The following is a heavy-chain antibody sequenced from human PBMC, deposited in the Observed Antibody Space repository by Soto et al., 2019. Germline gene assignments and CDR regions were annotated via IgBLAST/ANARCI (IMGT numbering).Heavy chain of an antibody. CDR3: AREGVRPYYYYGMDV. J-gene: IGHJ6*02. CDR2: ISGYNGDT. D-gene: IGHD2-21*01. Sequence: QVHLVQSGAEVKKPGASVKVSCKASGYSFTTYGISWVRQAPGQGLEWMGWISGYNGDTNYAQHFQARVTMTTDTSTSTAYMELRSLRSDDTAVYYCAREGVRPYYYYGMDVWGQGTTVTVSS. V-gene: IGHV1-18*01. CDR1: GYSFTTYG.